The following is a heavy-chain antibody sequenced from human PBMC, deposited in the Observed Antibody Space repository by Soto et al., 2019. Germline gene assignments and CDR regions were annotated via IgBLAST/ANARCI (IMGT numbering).Heavy chain of an antibody. CDR3: ARGRAAYAYSSSSGDY. CDR2: IRSSSSTI. Sequence: EVQLVESGGGLVQPGGSLRLSCAASGFTFSSYSMNWVRQAPGKGLEWVSYIRSSSSTIYYADSVKGRFTISRDNAKNSLYLQMNSLRDEDTAVYYCARGRAAYAYSSSSGDYWGQGTLVTVSS. V-gene: IGHV3-48*02. D-gene: IGHD6-6*01. J-gene: IGHJ4*02. CDR1: GFTFSSYS.